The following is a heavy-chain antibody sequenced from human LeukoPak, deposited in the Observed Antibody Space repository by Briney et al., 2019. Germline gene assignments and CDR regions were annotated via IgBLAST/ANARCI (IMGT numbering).Heavy chain of an antibody. CDR2: IDWDDDK. J-gene: IGHJ4*02. D-gene: IGHD3-9*01. Sequence: SGPAVVEPTQTLTLSCTFSGFSLSTSGMSVSWIRQPPGKALEWLARIDWDDDKYYITSLKLRLTISKDTSKNQVVLTMTNMDPVDTATYYCARISSTGYSCFDFWGQGTLVTVSS. CDR1: GFSLSTSGMS. V-gene: IGHV2-70*11. CDR3: ARISSTGYSCFDF.